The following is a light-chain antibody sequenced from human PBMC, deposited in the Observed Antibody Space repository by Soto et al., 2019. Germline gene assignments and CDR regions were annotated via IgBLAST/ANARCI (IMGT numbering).Light chain of an antibody. CDR3: SSYTRSSTRV. Sequence: QSVLTQPASVSGSPGQSITISCTGTSSDVGGYNYVSWYQQHPGKAPKLMIYDVSNRPSGVSNRFSGSKSGNPASLTISGLQAEDEADYYCSSYTRSSTRVFGGGTQLTVL. V-gene: IGLV2-14*01. CDR2: DVS. CDR1: SSDVGGYNY. J-gene: IGLJ2*01.